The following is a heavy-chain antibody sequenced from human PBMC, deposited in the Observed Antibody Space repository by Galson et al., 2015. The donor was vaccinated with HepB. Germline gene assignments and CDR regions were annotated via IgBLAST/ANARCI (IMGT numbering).Heavy chain of an antibody. D-gene: IGHD5-24*01. CDR2: IIPVFGRT. CDR3: ARSWLSAHPPHFYYGLDV. V-gene: IGHV1-69*06. Sequence: SVKVSCKASGGTFSRYAISWVRQAPGHGFEWMGGIIPVFGRTDYAQKFQGRVTITADKSTSTTYIELGSLRSEDTAVYYCARSWLSAHPPHFYYGLDVWGQGTTVTVSS. CDR1: GGTFSRYA. J-gene: IGHJ6*02.